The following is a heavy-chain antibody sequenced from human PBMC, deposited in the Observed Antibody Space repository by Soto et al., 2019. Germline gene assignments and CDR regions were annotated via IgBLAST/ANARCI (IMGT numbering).Heavy chain of an antibody. CDR1: SGSISTYY. V-gene: IGHV4-59*06. J-gene: IGHJ5*02. CDR3: ARAAHYSSPFRWFDP. Sequence: SETLSLTCTVSSGSISTYYWSWIRQHPGKGLEWIGYIYYSGSTYYNPSLKSRVTISVDTSKNQFSLKLSSVTAADTAVYYCARAAHYSSPFRWFDPWGQGTLVTVSS. D-gene: IGHD6-13*01. CDR2: IYYSGST.